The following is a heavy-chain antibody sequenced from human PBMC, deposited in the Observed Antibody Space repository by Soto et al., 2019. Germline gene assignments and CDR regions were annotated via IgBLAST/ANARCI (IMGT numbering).Heavy chain of an antibody. J-gene: IGHJ6*02. Sequence: GGSLRLSCAASGFTFSSYGMHWVRQAPGKGLEWVAVIWYDGSNKYYADSVKGRFTISRDNSKNTLYLQMNSLRAEDTAVYYCARSQIAAAGTWHYGMDVWGQGTTVTVSS. D-gene: IGHD6-13*01. CDR3: ARSQIAAAGTWHYGMDV. CDR1: GFTFSSYG. CDR2: IWYDGSNK. V-gene: IGHV3-33*01.